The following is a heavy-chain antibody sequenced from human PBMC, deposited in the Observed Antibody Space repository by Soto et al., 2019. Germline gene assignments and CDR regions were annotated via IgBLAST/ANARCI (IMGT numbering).Heavy chain of an antibody. D-gene: IGHD1-26*01. CDR2: IHSDGSST. V-gene: IGHV3-74*01. CDR3: AIGGRGNFDL. J-gene: IGHJ3*01. CDR1: GFTFSYYW. Sequence: EVQLLESGGGLVQPGESLRLSCAASGFTFSYYWMHWVRQAPGMGLVWVSRIHSDGSSTTYADSVKGRFTISRDNARNTLYPQMNSRRRKAYAVFYYAIGGRGNFDLWGQGTVVTVSS.